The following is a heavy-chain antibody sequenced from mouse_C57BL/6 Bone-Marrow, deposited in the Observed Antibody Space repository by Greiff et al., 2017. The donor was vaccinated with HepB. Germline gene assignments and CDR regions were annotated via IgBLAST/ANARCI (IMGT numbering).Heavy chain of an antibody. CDR1: GYTFTSYW. V-gene: IGHV1-69*01. Sequence: VQLQQPGAELVKPGASVKLSCKASGYTFTSYWMHWVKQRPGRGLEWIGRIDPSDSYTNYNQKFKGKSTLTVDKSSSTAYMQLSSLTSEDSAVYYCASSYYYGSSYGWYFDVWGTGTTVTVSS. CDR3: ASSYYYGSSYGWYFDV. D-gene: IGHD1-1*01. J-gene: IGHJ1*03. CDR2: IDPSDSYT.